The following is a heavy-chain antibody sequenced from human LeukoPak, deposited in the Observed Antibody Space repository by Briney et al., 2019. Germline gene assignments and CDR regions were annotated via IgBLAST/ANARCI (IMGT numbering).Heavy chain of an antibody. CDR2: MSYDGSHK. CDR3: ARDVGGYAFDY. D-gene: IGHD5-12*01. V-gene: IGHV3-30*04. J-gene: IGHJ4*02. Sequence: RPGRSLRLSCVASGFSFISYTMHWVRQAPGKWLEWVAVMSYDGSHKYLADSVKGRFTISRDNSKNTLYLQMNSLRVEDTAIYYCARDVGGYAFDYWGQGTLVTVSS. CDR1: GFSFISYT.